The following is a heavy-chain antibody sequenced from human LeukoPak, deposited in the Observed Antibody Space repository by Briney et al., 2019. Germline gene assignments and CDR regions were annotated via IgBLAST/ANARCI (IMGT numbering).Heavy chain of an antibody. Sequence: PSETLSLTCAVYGGSFSGYYWSWIRQPPGKGLEWIGEINHSGSTNYNPSLKSRVTISVDTSKNQFSLKLSFVTAADTAVYYCARGLRFLVVCGQGTTVTVSS. CDR2: INHSGST. CDR1: GGSFSGYY. J-gene: IGHJ6*02. D-gene: IGHD3-3*01. CDR3: ARGLRFLVV. V-gene: IGHV4-34*01.